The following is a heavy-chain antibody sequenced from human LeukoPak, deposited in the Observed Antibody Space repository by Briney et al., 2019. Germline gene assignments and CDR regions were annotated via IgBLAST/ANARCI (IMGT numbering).Heavy chain of an antibody. CDR3: ARDHFVSWSGA. Sequence: SETLPLTCTVSGVSIRNYVRRWIRQPPGKGLEWIGYVYYSGSTNYNPSLKTRVSISLDTSKIQVSLNLTSVTAADTAVYYCARDHFVSWSGAWGQGSLATVSS. CDR1: GVSIRNYV. D-gene: IGHD6-6*01. CDR2: VYYSGST. J-gene: IGHJ5*02. V-gene: IGHV4-59*01.